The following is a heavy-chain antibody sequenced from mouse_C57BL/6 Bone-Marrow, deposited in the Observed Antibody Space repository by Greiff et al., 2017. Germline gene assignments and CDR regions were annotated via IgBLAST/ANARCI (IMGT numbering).Heavy chain of an antibody. Sequence: QVQLQQSGAELVRPGASVTLSCKASGYTFTDYEMHWVKQTPVHGLEWIGAIDPETGGTAYNQKFKGKAILTADKSSSTAYMELRSLTSEDSAFYYCTRPTMVTTEGIYYAMDYWGQGTSVTVSS. CDR2: IDPETGGT. CDR1: GYTFTDYE. V-gene: IGHV1-15*01. D-gene: IGHD2-9*01. CDR3: TRPTMVTTEGIYYAMDY. J-gene: IGHJ4*01.